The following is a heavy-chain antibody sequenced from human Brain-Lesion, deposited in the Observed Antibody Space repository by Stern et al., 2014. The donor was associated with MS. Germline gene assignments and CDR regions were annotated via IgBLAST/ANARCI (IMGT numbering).Heavy chain of an antibody. CDR2: FNPNTGGT. J-gene: IGHJ6*02. D-gene: IGHD3-3*01. V-gene: IGHV1-2*02. CDR1: GYIFTGDY. Sequence: VQLGESGAEVKKPGASGKVSCKTSGYIFTGDYIHWVRQAPGQGLEWMALFNPNTGGTKYAQKFQGRVTMSRDTSISTAYVELSSLTSDDTAVYYCARDQRGITIFGVVTDYYYLGMDVWGQGTTVTVSS. CDR3: ARDQRGITIFGVVTDYYYLGMDV.